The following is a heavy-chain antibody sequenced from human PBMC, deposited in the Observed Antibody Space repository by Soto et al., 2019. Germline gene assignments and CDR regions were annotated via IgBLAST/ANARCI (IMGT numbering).Heavy chain of an antibody. CDR2: INSDGSST. D-gene: IGHD3-10*01. V-gene: IGHV3-74*01. CDR3: ARVYPPRGPGDEGMDV. Sequence: GGSLRLSCAASGFTFSSYWMHWVRQAPGKGLVWVSRINSDGSSTSYADSVKGRFTISRDNAKNTLYLQMNSLRAEDTAVYYCARVYPPRGPGDEGMDVWGQGTTVTVS. J-gene: IGHJ6*02. CDR1: GFTFSSYW.